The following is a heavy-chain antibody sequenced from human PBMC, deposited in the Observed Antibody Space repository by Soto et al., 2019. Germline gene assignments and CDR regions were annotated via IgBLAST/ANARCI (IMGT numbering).Heavy chain of an antibody. CDR1: GFTFSSYG. V-gene: IGHV3-30*18. Sequence: GGSLRLSCAASGFTFSSYGMHWVRQAPGKGLEWVAVISYDGSNKYYADSVKGRFTISRDNSKNTLYLQMNSLRAEDTAVYYCAKDSRYSSGWPDLYYYYYGMDVWGQGTTVTVSS. CDR3: AKDSRYSSGWPDLYYYYYGMDV. D-gene: IGHD6-19*01. J-gene: IGHJ6*02. CDR2: ISYDGSNK.